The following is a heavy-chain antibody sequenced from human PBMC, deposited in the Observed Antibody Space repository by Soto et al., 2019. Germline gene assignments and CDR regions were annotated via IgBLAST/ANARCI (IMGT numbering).Heavy chain of an antibody. V-gene: IGHV4-34*01. CDR1: GGSFSGYY. D-gene: IGHD6-13*01. J-gene: IGHJ4*02. Sequence: QVQLQQWGAGLLKPSETLSLTCAVYGGSFSGYYWSWIRQPPGKGLEWIGEINHSGSTNYNPSLKSRVTISVDTSKNQFSRKLSSVTAAVTAVYYCARGIGIAASHSDYWGQGTLVTVSS. CDR2: INHSGST. CDR3: ARGIGIAASHSDY.